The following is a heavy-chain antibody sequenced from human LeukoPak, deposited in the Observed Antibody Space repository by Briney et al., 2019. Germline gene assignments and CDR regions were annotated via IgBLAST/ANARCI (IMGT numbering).Heavy chain of an antibody. Sequence: PSQTLSLTCTVSGGSISSGGYYWSWIRQHPGKGLEWIGYIYYSGSTYYNPSLKSRVTISVDTSKNQFSLKLSSVTAADTAVYYCASGPYGSGSPYYYGMDVWGQGTTVTVSS. D-gene: IGHD3-10*01. J-gene: IGHJ6*02. CDR1: GGSISSGGYY. CDR2: IYYSGST. V-gene: IGHV4-31*03. CDR3: ASGPYGSGSPYYYGMDV.